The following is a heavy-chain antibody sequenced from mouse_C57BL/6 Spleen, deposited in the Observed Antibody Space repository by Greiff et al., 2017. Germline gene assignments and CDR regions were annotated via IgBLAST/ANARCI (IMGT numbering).Heavy chain of an antibody. V-gene: IGHV2-2*01. CDR1: GFSLTSYG. D-gene: IGHD2-12*01. Sequence: VQLQQSGPGLVQPSQSLSITCTVSGFSLTSYGVHWVRQSPGKGLEWLGVIWSGGSTDYNAAFISRLSISKDNSKSQVFFKMNSLQADDTAIYYCARRIGFYDPYYYAMDYWGQGTSVTVSS. J-gene: IGHJ4*01. CDR3: ARRIGFYDPYYYAMDY. CDR2: IWSGGST.